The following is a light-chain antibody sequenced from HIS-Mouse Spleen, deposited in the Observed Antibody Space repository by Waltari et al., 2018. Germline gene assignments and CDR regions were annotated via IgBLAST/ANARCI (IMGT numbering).Light chain of an antibody. V-gene: IGLV3-1*01. CDR2: QDS. CDR1: KLGDKY. CDR3: AAWDDSLNGPV. Sequence: SYELTQPPSVSVSPGQTASITCSGDKLGDKYACWYQQKPGQSPVLVIYQDSKRPSGIPERFSGSNSGNTASLAISGLQSEDEADYYCAAWDDSLNGPVFGGGTKLTVL. J-gene: IGLJ3*02.